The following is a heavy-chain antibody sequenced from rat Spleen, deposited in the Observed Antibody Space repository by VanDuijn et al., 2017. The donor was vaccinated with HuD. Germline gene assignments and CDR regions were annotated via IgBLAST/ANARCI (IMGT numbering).Heavy chain of an antibody. CDR2: IWGDGST. Sequence: QVQLKESGPGLVQSSQTLSLTCTVSGFSLISYAVNWIRQPPGKGLEWMGGIWGDGSTNYNSALKSRLSISRDTSKSQVFLKMKSLQTEDTAIYFCTRSYGGYTSNWFPYWGQGTLVTVSS. J-gene: IGHJ3*01. CDR1: GFSLISYA. V-gene: IGHV2-13*01. CDR3: TRSYGGYTSNWFPY. D-gene: IGHD1-11*01.